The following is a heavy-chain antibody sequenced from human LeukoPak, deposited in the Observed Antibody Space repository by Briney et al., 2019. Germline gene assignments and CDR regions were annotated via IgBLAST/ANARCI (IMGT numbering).Heavy chain of an antibody. CDR2: INHSGST. Sequence: PSETLSLTCAVYGGSFSGYYWSWIRQPPGKGLEWIGEINHSGSTNYNPSLKSRVTISVDTSKNQFSLKLSSVTAADTAVYYCARDPSRGSFDYWGQGTLVTVSS. V-gene: IGHV4-34*01. D-gene: IGHD1-26*01. J-gene: IGHJ4*02. CDR1: GGSFSGYY. CDR3: ARDPSRGSFDY.